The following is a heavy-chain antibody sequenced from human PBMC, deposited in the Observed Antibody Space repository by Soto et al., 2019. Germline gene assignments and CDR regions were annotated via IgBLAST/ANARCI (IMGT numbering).Heavy chain of an antibody. Sequence: QVQLVESGGGVAQPGRSLRLSCTVSGFTFSGHAMHWVRQAPGKGLEWVTQIWYDGSNKYYAESVKGRFTISRDNSKNTLYLQMNSLRVEDTAVYYCARDGQGLAPYALDFWGQGISVTVSS. D-gene: IGHD6-19*01. V-gene: IGHV3-33*01. J-gene: IGHJ6*02. CDR1: GFTFSGHA. CDR2: IWYDGSNK. CDR3: ARDGQGLAPYALDF.